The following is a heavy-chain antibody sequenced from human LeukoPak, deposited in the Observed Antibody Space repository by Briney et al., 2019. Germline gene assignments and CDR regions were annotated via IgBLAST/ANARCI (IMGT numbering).Heavy chain of an antibody. Sequence: SVKVSCKASGGTFSSYAISWVRQAPGQGLEWMGGIIPIFGTANYAQKFQGRVTITADESTSTAYMELSSLRSEDTAVYYCARALPYGSGSYYRGGWYYFDYWGQGTLVTVSS. CDR2: IIPIFGTA. D-gene: IGHD3-10*01. CDR3: ARALPYGSGSYYRGGWYYFDY. V-gene: IGHV1-69*13. CDR1: GGTFSSYA. J-gene: IGHJ4*02.